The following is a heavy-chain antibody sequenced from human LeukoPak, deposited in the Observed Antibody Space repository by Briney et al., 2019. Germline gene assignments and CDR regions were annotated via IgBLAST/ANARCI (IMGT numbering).Heavy chain of an antibody. CDR3: ARTRQGLDY. J-gene: IGHJ4*02. CDR2: ISSNGGST. V-gene: IGHV3-64*01. CDR1: GFTFSRYA. Sequence: GRSLRLSCAASGFTFSRYAMHWVRQAPGKGLESVSAISSNGGSTYYANSVKGRFTISRDNSKNTLYLQMGSLRAEDLAVYYCARTRQGLDYWGQGTLVTVSS.